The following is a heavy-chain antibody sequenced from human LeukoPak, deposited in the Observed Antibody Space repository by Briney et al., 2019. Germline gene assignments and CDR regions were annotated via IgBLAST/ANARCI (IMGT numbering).Heavy chain of an antibody. CDR1: GFTLSSYA. D-gene: IGHD5-18*01. CDR3: ARDSRSGYSYVDAFDI. Sequence: GGSLRLSCAASGFTLSSYAMSWARQGPGKGLEWVSAISVSGNTYHADSVKGRFTISRDSSKNKLYLQMNSLRAGDAAVYYCARDSRSGYSYVDAFDIWGQGTMVTVSS. V-gene: IGHV3-23*01. J-gene: IGHJ3*02. CDR2: ISVSGNT.